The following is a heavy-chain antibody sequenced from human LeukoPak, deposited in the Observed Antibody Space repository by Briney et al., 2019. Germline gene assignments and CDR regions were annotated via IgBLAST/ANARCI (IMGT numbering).Heavy chain of an antibody. CDR3: ARWGNSNWWEHLGDY. J-gene: IGHJ4*02. CDR2: ISTSSGNT. V-gene: IGHV1-18*01. CDR1: GYTFSSHG. D-gene: IGHD6-13*01. Sequence: ASVKVSCKASGYTFSSHGITWVRQAPGQGFEWMGWISTSSGNTDYAQKLQDRVTMTTDPSTSIAYMEVRGLTSDDTAIYYCARWGNSNWWEHLGDYWGQGTLVIVSS.